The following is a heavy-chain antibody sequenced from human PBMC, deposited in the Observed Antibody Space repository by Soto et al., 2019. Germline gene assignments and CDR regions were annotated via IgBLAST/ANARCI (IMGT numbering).Heavy chain of an antibody. CDR2: ISSSSSYI. CDR3: ARAPFPYYCSGGSCYFDY. D-gene: IGHD2-15*01. V-gene: IGHV3-21*01. J-gene: IGHJ4*02. Sequence: GGSLRLSCAASGFTFSSYSMNWVRQAPGKGLEWVSSISSSSSYIYYADSVKGRFTISRDNAKNSLYLQMNSLRAEDTAVYYCARAPFPYYCSGGSCYFDYWGQGTLVTVSS. CDR1: GFTFSSYS.